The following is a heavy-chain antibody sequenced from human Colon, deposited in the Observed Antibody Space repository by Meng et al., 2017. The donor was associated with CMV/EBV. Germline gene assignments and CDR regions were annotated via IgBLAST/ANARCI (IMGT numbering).Heavy chain of an antibody. Sequence: ASVKVSCKASDYTFTSYDINWVRQAPGQGLEWMGWINPNSGGTNYAQKFQGRVTMTRDTSISTAYMELSRLRSDDTAVYYCAASIAAVYGMDVWGQGTTVTVSS. CDR1: DYTFTSYD. D-gene: IGHD6-6*01. CDR3: AASIAAVYGMDV. CDR2: INPNSGGT. J-gene: IGHJ6*02. V-gene: IGHV1-2*02.